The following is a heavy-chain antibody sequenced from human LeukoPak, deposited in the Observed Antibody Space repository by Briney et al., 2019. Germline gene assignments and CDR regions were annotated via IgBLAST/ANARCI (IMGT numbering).Heavy chain of an antibody. V-gene: IGHV3-23*01. CDR1: GFTFISYA. CDR2: ISGSGGST. Sequence: QSGGALRLSCAASGFTFISYAMSWVRQAPGKGLEWVSAISGSGGSTYYADSVKGRLTISRDNSKNTLYLQMNSLRAEDTAVYYCAKDGSGVDTAMVPFFYFDYWGQGTLVTVSS. D-gene: IGHD5-18*01. J-gene: IGHJ4*02. CDR3: AKDGSGVDTAMVPFFYFDY.